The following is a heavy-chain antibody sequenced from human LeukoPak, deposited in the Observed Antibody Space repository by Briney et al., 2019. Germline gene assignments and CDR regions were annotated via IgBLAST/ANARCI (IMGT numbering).Heavy chain of an antibody. D-gene: IGHD3-10*01. V-gene: IGHV4-59*01. CDR2: IYYSGST. CDR1: GGSISSYY. CDR3: ARGRGAPSGY. Sequence: SETLSLTCTVSGGSISSYYWSWIRQPPGKGLEWIGYIYYSGSTNYNPSLKSRVTISVDTSKNQFFLKLSSVTAADTAVYYCARGRGAPSGYWGQGTLVTVSS. J-gene: IGHJ4*02.